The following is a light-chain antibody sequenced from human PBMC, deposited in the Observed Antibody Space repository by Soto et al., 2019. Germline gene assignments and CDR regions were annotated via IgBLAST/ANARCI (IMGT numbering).Light chain of an antibody. CDR1: QSVSSNY. CDR3: QQYVSSPLT. J-gene: IGKJ4*01. V-gene: IGKV3-20*01. CDR2: GAS. Sequence: EIVLTQSPGTLSLSPGERATLSCRASQSVSSNYLAWYRQNPGQAPRLLIYGASSRATGIPDRFSGSGSGTDFTLTISRLEPEDFAVYDCQQYVSSPLTFGGGTKLEMK.